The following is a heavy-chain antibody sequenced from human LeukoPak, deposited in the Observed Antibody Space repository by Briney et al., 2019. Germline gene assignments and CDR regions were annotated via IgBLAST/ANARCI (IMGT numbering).Heavy chain of an antibody. J-gene: IGHJ4*02. D-gene: IGHD3-22*01. CDR3: ARSSYYYDSSGYFDY. CDR2: TIPIFGTA. V-gene: IGHV1-69*15. Sequence: SVKVACKASGGTFSSYAISWVRQAPGQGVEWMGRTIPIFGTANYAHKFQGRATLTPDESPSKAYIEISSLTSEDTAVYYCARSSYYYDSSGYFDYWGQGTLVTVSS. CDR1: GGTFSSYA.